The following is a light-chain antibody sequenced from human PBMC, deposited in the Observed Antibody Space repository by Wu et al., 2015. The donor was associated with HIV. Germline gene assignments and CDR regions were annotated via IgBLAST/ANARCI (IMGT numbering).Light chain of an antibody. CDR1: ESINEY. J-gene: IGKJ3*01. Sequence: MVLTQSPATLSLSPGDRATLSCRASESINEYLAWYQQKAGQAPRLLIYDASKRAIGIPDRFVGSGSGTDFTLTITSLEPEDFAVYYCQLRSNWLFTFGPGTKVDIK. CDR3: QLRSNWLFT. V-gene: IGKV3-11*01. CDR2: DAS.